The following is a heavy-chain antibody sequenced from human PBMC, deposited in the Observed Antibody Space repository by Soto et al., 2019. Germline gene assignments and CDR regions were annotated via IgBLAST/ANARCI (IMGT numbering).Heavy chain of an antibody. D-gene: IGHD5-12*01. J-gene: IGHJ3*01. CDR2: IYYSGST. CDR3: ALEDGYKHRGAFDL. CDR1: GGSISSGGYY. V-gene: IGHV4-31*03. Sequence: QVQLQESGPGLVKPSQTLSLTCTVSGGSISSGGYYWSWIRQHPGRGLEWIGYIYYSGSTYCNPYLKRRVTISADTSKKHCSLKLNSVPAADTAVYYCALEDGYKHRGAFDLWGQGTMVTVSS.